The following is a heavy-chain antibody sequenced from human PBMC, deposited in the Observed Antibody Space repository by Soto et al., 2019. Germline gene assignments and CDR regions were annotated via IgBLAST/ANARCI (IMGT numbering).Heavy chain of an antibody. V-gene: IGHV3-7*03. Sequence: GGSLRLSCAASGFTFSSSSMSWVRQAPGKGLEWVAKIKQDGSEIHYVGSVKGRFTISRDNVKNSLYLQMNNLSAEDTAVYNCARDKTWHTHDSWGQGTLVTGAS. CDR1: GFTFSSSS. D-gene: IGHD2-15*01. J-gene: IGHJ4*02. CDR3: ARDKTWHTHDS. CDR2: IKQDGSEI.